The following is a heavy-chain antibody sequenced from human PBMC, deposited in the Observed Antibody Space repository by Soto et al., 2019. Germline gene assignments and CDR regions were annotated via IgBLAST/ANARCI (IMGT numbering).Heavy chain of an antibody. Sequence: EVQLVESGGGLVQPGGSLRLSCAASGFTVSSNYMSWVRQAPGKGLEWVSVIYIDGSTYYADSVKGRSTISRHNSKNTLYLQMNSLRTEDTAVYYCAATRLGYWGQGTLVTVSS. D-gene: IGHD5-12*01. V-gene: IGHV3-53*04. CDR1: GFTVSSNY. J-gene: IGHJ4*02. CDR3: AATRLGY. CDR2: IYIDGST.